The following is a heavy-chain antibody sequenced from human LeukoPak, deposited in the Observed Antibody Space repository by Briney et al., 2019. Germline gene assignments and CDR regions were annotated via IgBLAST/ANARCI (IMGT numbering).Heavy chain of an antibody. Sequence: GGSLRLSCAASGFTFSRYAVHWVRQAPGKGLEWAAVISYDGSNKYYADSVKGRFTISRDNSKNTLYLQMNRLRAEDTAVYYCARAEVGATSQFDYWGQGTLVTVSP. V-gene: IGHV3-30-3*01. J-gene: IGHJ4*02. CDR1: GFTFSRYA. D-gene: IGHD1-26*01. CDR3: ARAEVGATSQFDY. CDR2: ISYDGSNK.